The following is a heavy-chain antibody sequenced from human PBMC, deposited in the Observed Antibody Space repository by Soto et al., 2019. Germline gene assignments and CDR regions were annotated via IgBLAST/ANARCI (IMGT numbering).Heavy chain of an antibody. D-gene: IGHD1-26*01. Sequence: ASVKVSCKASGYNLGAYYTYWVRQAPGRGLEWVGLMDPITGGTYLAQRFQGRVTMNRDTSIGTAYMELRGLTSDDTAEYYCAKGGAIVAAGTRVYLYNAMDVWGQGTTVTVS. J-gene: IGHJ6*02. V-gene: IGHV1-2*02. CDR3: AKGGAIVAAGTRVYLYNAMDV. CDR1: GYNLGAYY. CDR2: MDPITGGT.